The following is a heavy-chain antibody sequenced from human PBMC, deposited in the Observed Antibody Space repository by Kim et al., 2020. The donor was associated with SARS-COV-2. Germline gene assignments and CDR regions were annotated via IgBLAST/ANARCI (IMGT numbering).Heavy chain of an antibody. Sequence: GGSLRLSCSASGFTFSSYAMHWVRQAPGKGLEYVSAISSNGGSTYYADSVKGRFTISRDNSKNTLYLQMSSLRAEDTAVYYCVKDLWSSIAARPSAYWGQGTLVTVSS. CDR2: ISSNGGST. V-gene: IGHV3-64D*06. CDR1: GFTFSSYA. CDR3: VKDLWSSIAARPSAY. J-gene: IGHJ4*02. D-gene: IGHD6-6*01.